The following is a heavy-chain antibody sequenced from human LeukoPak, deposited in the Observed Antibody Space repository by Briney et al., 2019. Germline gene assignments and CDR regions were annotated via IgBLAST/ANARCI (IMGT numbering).Heavy chain of an antibody. Sequence: GGSLRLSCAASGFTFNNYGMHWVRQAPGKGLEWVSYISSSGSTIYYADSVKGRFTISRDNAKNSLYLQMNSLRAGDTAVYYCARDYYDSSGYYYFDYWGQGTLVTVSS. CDR1: GFTFNNYG. V-gene: IGHV3-48*04. CDR3: ARDYYDSSGYYYFDY. J-gene: IGHJ4*02. D-gene: IGHD3-22*01. CDR2: ISSSGSTI.